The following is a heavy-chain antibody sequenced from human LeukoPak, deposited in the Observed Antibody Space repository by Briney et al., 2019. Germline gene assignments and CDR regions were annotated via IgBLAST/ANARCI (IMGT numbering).Heavy chain of an antibody. D-gene: IGHD3-10*01. V-gene: IGHV1-46*01. J-gene: IGHJ6*03. CDR1: GYTFTSYY. CDR3: ARGPSITMVRGGQWYYYMDV. CDR2: INPRTGST. Sequence: ASVKVSCKASGYTFTSYYIFWVRQAPGQGLEWMGIINPRTGSTSYSQKFQGRVTMTRDTSTSTVYMELSSLRSEDTAVYYCARGPSITMVRGGQWYYYMDVWGKGTTVTISS.